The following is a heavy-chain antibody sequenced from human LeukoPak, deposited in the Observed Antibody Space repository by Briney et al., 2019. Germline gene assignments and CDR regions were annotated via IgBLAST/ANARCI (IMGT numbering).Heavy chain of an antibody. CDR1: GFTFSSYA. Sequence: GGSLRLSCAASGFTFSSYAMSWVRQAPGKGLEWVSAISGSGGSTYYADSVKGRFTISRDNSKNTLYLQMNSLRAEDTAVYYCAKDLIGLVVAATPDNWFDPWGQGTRVTVSS. CDR2: ISGSGGST. J-gene: IGHJ5*02. V-gene: IGHV3-23*01. D-gene: IGHD2-15*01. CDR3: AKDLIGLVVAATPDNWFDP.